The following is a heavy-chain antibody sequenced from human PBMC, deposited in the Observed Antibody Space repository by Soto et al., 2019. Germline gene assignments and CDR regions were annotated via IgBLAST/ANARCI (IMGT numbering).Heavy chain of an antibody. D-gene: IGHD3-3*01. V-gene: IGHV1-58*02. Sequence: GASVKVSCKASGFTFTSSAMQWVRQARGQRLEWIGWIVVGSGNTNYAQKFQERVTITRDMSTSTAYMELSSLRSEDTAVYYCAADPEAFWSGYRLDYYYYMDVWGKGTTVTVSS. CDR1: GFTFTSSA. J-gene: IGHJ6*03. CDR2: IVVGSGNT. CDR3: AADPEAFWSGYRLDYYYYMDV.